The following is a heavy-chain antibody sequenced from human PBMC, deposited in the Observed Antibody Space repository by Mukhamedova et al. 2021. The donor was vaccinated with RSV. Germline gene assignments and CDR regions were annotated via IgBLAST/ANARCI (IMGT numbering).Heavy chain of an antibody. CDR2: ISQTGSA. D-gene: IGHD3-10*01. V-gene: IGHV4-34*01. CDR1: GGSLSSNY. Sequence: SLACAVSGGSLSSNYWSWIRQSPGKGLEWIGKISQTGSANYNPSLSSRVSISVGASKRYVSLTLTSVTAADTAIYYCARGGSWFD. CDR3: ARGGSWFD. J-gene: IGHJ5*01.